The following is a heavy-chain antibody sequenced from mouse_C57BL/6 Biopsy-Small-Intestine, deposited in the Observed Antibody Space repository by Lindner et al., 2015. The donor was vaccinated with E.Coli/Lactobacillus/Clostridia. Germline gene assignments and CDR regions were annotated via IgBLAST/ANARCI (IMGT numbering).Heavy chain of an antibody. CDR3: ARGYYNSNGYPNDY. J-gene: IGHJ4*01. D-gene: IGHD2-2*01. CDR1: GYIFSGYY. Sequence: SVKVSCKASGYIFSGYYIHWVRLAPGQGLEWMGWINPYNGDTDYAQKFRGRVTMTRDTSISTAYMDLGSLRSDDTAVYYCARGYYNSNGYPNDYWGQGTLVTVSS. V-gene: IGHV1S29*02. CDR2: INPYNGDT.